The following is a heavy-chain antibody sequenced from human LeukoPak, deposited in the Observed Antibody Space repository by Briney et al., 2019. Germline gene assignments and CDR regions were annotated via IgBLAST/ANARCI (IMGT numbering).Heavy chain of an antibody. CDR2: INSDGSST. J-gene: IGHJ4*02. Sequence: PGGSLRLSCAASGFTFSSYSMNWVRQAPGKGLVWVSRINSDGSSTSYADSVKGRSTISRDNAKNTLYLQMNSLRAEDTAVYYCAREGYSSSFGYWGQGTLVTVSS. D-gene: IGHD6-6*01. CDR1: GFTFSSYS. CDR3: AREGYSSSFGY. V-gene: IGHV3-74*01.